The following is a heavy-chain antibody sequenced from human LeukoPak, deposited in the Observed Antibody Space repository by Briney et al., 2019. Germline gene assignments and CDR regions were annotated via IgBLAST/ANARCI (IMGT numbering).Heavy chain of an antibody. V-gene: IGHV3-74*01. CDR3: ARVLSGSWDWFDP. D-gene: IGHD3-22*01. Sequence: GGSLRLSCAASGFTFSRYWIHWVRQAPGKGLEWVSRINPDGSTTTYADSVKGRFTISRDNAKNTVYLQMNSLRAEDTAVYYCARVLSGSWDWFDPWGQGTLVTVSS. CDR1: GFTFSRYW. J-gene: IGHJ5*02. CDR2: INPDGSTT.